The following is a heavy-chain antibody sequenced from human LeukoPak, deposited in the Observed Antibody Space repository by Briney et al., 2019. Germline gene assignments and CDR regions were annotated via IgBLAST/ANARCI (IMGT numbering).Heavy chain of an antibody. CDR3: ARYDSSGYYYGY. V-gene: IGHV4-34*01. CDR2: INHSGST. J-gene: IGHJ4*02. Sequence: GSLRLSCAASGFTFSSHIMSWVRQPPGKGLEWIGEINHSGSTNYNPSLKSRVTISVDTSKNQFSLKLSSVTAADTAVYYCARYDSSGYYYGYWGQGTLVTVSS. CDR1: GFTFSSHI. D-gene: IGHD3-22*01.